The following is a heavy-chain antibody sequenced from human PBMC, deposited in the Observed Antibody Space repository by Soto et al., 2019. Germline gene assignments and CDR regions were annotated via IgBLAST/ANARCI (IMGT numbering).Heavy chain of an antibody. V-gene: IGHV3-21*01. J-gene: IGHJ6*02. CDR3: ARALGDYIKVDYYGMDV. D-gene: IGHD4-17*01. CDR1: GFTFSSYS. CDR2: ISSSSSYI. Sequence: PGGSLRLSCAASGFTFSSYSMNWVRQAPGKGLEWVSSISSSSSYIYYADSVKGRFTISRDNAKNSLYLQMNSLRAEDTAVYYCARALGDYIKVDYYGMDVWGQGTTVTVSS.